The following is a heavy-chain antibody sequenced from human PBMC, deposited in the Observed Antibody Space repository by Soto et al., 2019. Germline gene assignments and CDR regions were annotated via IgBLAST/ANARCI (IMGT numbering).Heavy chain of an antibody. Sequence: QVQLVESGGGVVQPGRSLRLSCAASGFTFSSYGMHWVRQAPGKGLEWVAGTSYDGSNEYYSDSVKGRFTISRDNSKNTLYLQMNSLRAEDTAVYYGAKDIGSSWCFDYWGKGTLVTVSS. CDR2: TSYDGSNE. D-gene: IGHD6-13*01. V-gene: IGHV3-30*18. J-gene: IGHJ4*02. CDR3: AKDIGSSWCFDY. CDR1: GFTFSSYG.